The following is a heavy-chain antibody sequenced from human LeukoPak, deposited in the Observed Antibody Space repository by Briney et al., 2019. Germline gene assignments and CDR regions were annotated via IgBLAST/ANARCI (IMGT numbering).Heavy chain of an antibody. V-gene: IGHV3-30*04. CDR1: GFTFSSYA. D-gene: IGHD6-13*01. J-gene: IGHJ4*02. Sequence: GGSLRLSCAASGFTFSSYAMHWVRQAPGKGLEWVAVISYDGSNKYYADSVKGRFTVSRDNSKNTLYLQMNSLRAEDTAVYYCARVGVVKGSSSWYFDYWGQGTLVTVSS. CDR3: ARVGVVKGSSSWYFDY. CDR2: ISYDGSNK.